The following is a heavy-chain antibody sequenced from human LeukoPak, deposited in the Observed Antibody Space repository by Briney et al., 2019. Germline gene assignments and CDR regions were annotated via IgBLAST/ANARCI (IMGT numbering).Heavy chain of an antibody. CDR1: GYTFTSYD. Sequence: ASVKVSCKASGYTFTSYDINWVRQATGQGLEWMGWMNPNSGNTGYAQKFQGRVTITRNTSISTAYMELSSLRSEDTAVYYCARSTTVTPFFYYYYMDVWGKGTTVTISS. D-gene: IGHD4-11*01. CDR3: ARSTTVTPFFYYYYMDV. V-gene: IGHV1-8*03. CDR2: MNPNSGNT. J-gene: IGHJ6*03.